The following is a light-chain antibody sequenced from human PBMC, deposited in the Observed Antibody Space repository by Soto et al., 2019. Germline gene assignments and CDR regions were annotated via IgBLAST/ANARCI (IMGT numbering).Light chain of an antibody. J-gene: IGLJ1*01. CDR1: SSDIGTYYY. CDR2: EVA. CDR3: SSYTTNGTCV. V-gene: IGLV2-14*01. Sequence: QSVLTQPASVSGSPGQSITISCTGSSSDIGTYYYVSWYQQHPGKAPRIMIYEVANRPSGVSDRFSGSKSGSTASLTISGLQAEDEGDYYCSSYTTNGTCVFGSGTKVTVL.